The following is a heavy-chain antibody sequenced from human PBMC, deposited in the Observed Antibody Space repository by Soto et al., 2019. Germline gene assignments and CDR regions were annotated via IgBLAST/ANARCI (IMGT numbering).Heavy chain of an antibody. CDR2: ISGGGGST. CDR3: AKVHGYDPGTFYYGMDV. CDR1: GFTFSSYA. J-gene: IGHJ6*02. V-gene: IGHV3-23*01. Sequence: EVQLLESGGGLVQPGGSLRLSCAASGFTFSSYAMRWIRQAPGKGLEGVSAISGGGGSTYYADSVKGRFTMSRDNSKNAVFLQMNSRRAEDTVLYYGAKVHGYDPGTFYYGMDVWGQGTTVTVSS. D-gene: IGHD5-18*01.